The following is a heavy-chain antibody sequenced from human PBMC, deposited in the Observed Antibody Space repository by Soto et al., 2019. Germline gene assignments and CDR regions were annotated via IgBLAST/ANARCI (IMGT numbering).Heavy chain of an antibody. Sequence: GESLKIFCEASGYYLTSYWIAWVRQMPGKGLEWMGIIHPGDSDTRYSPSFQGQVTISVDKSIRTAYLQWNSLKASDTAMYYCARRWSSDAFDIWGQGTMVTVSS. CDR2: IHPGDSDT. CDR3: ARRWSSDAFDI. J-gene: IGHJ3*02. CDR1: GYYLTSYW. V-gene: IGHV5-51*01. D-gene: IGHD1-26*01.